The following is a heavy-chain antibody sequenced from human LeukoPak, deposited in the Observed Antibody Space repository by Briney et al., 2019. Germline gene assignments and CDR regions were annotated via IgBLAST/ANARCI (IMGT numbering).Heavy chain of an antibody. CDR2: ISNTGGRT. D-gene: IGHD1-26*01. CDR3: AKGYSGSYRSYFDY. V-gene: IGHV3-23*01. J-gene: IGHJ4*02. Sequence: GGSLRLSCAASGFTFSDFGITWVRQVPGKGLEWVSDISNTGGRTYYADSVKGRFTISRDNSKNTLYLQLNRLRVEDTAVYYCAKGYSGSYRSYFDYWGQGTLVTVSS. CDR1: GFTFSDFG.